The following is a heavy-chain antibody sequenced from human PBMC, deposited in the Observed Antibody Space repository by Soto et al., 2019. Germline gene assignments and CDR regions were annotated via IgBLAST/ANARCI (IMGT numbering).Heavy chain of an antibody. V-gene: IGHV1-69*13. D-gene: IGHD2-2*01. Sequence: ASVKVSCKASGGTFSSYAISWVRQAPGQGLEWMGGIIPIFGTANYAQKFQGRVTITADESTSTAYMELSSLRSEDTAVYYCARLIVVVPAASLRKDYYYYVLDFSGQGSSVIVSS. CDR3: ARLIVVVPAASLRKDYYYYVLDF. CDR1: GGTFSSYA. CDR2: IIPIFGTA. J-gene: IGHJ6*02.